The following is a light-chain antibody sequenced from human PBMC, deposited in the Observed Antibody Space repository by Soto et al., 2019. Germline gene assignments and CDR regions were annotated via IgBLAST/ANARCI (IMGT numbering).Light chain of an antibody. CDR1: QTISSW. V-gene: IGKV1-5*03. CDR2: KAY. Sequence: DIQMTQYPSTLSGSVGDRFTITRLASQTISSWLAWYQQKPGKAPKLLIYKAYTLKSGVPSRFSGSGSGTEFTLTISSLQPDDFATYYCQHYNSYSEAVGPGTKVEIK. CDR3: QHYNSYSEA. J-gene: IGKJ1*01.